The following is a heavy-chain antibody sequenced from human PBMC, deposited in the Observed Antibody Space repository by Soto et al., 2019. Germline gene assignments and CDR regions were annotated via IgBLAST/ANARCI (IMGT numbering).Heavy chain of an antibody. D-gene: IGHD2-15*01. CDR2: IYFTGSS. J-gene: IGHJ5*02. Sequence: SETLSLTCSLSGDTVNNGDYFRSWIRQSPGKGLEWLGYIYFTGSSYYSPSLKSRPHISMDKSKNHFSLEMTSLTVADPAVCFRARGAVVDVAGAFKPDLDPCGRG. CDR1: GDTVNNGDYF. V-gene: IGHV4-30-4*01. CDR3: ARGAVVDVAGAFKPDLDP.